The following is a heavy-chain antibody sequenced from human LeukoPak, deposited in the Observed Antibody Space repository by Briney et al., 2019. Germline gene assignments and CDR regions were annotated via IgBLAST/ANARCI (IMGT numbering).Heavy chain of an antibody. J-gene: IGHJ4*02. CDR1: GFTFSSYA. CDR3: AKDRSPDEAAAAYFDY. D-gene: IGHD6-13*01. V-gene: IGHV3-23*01. Sequence: GGSLRLSCAASGFTFSSYAMSWVRQAPGKGLEWVSAISGSGGSTYYADSVKGRFTISRDNSKNTLYLQMNSLRAEDTAVYHCAKDRSPDEAAAAYFDYWGQGTLVTVSS. CDR2: ISGSGGST.